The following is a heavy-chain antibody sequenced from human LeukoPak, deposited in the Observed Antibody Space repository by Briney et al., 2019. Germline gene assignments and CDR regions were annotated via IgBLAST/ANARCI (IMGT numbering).Heavy chain of an antibody. Sequence: GGSLRLSRAASGFTFSSYAMSWVRQAPGKGLEWVSAISGSGGSTYYADSVKGRFTISRDNSKNTLYLQMNSLRAEDTAVYYCAKGDSSSSGYFDYWGQGTLVTVSS. V-gene: IGHV3-23*01. J-gene: IGHJ4*02. CDR3: AKGDSSSSGYFDY. CDR1: GFTFSSYA. D-gene: IGHD6-6*01. CDR2: ISGSGGST.